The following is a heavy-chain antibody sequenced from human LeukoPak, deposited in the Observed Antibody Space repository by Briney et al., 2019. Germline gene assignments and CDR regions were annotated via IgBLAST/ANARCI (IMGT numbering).Heavy chain of an antibody. D-gene: IGHD6-19*01. V-gene: IGHV7-4-1*02. CDR2: INTNTGNP. J-gene: IGHJ3*02. Sequence: ASVKVSCKASGYTFTSYAMNWVRQAPGQGLEWMGWINTNTGNPTYAQGFTGRFVFSLDTSVSTAYLQISSLKAEDTAVYYCARELSGWYRIGAFDIWGQGTMVTVSS. CDR1: GYTFTSYA. CDR3: ARELSGWYRIGAFDI.